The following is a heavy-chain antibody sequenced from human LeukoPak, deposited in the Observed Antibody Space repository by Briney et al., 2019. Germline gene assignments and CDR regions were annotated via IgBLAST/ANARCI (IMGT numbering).Heavy chain of an antibody. D-gene: IGHD2-15*01. Sequence: GGSLRLSCAASGFTFSSSAISWVRQAPGKGLEWVSAISNNGGYTYYADSVQGRFTISRDNSKSTLCLQMNSLRAEDTAVYYCAKQLGYCSDGSCYFPYWGQGTLVTVSS. J-gene: IGHJ4*02. CDR3: AKQLGYCSDGSCYFPY. CDR2: ISNNGGYT. V-gene: IGHV3-23*01. CDR1: GFTFSSSA.